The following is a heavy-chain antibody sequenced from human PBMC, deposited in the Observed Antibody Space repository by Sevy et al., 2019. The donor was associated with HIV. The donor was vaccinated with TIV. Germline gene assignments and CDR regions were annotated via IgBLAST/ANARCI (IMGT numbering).Heavy chain of an antibody. CDR2: INPNGGGT. V-gene: IGHV1-46*01. CDR3: ARVDSCGGDCYYFDY. D-gene: IGHD2-21*02. J-gene: IGHJ4*02. Sequence: ASVKVSCTASGYTFTDYYIHWVRQAPGQWLECMGIINPNGGGTNYAQSFQGRVTMTRDTSTSTVYMELSSLRSEDSAVYYCARVDSCGGDCYYFDYWGQGTLVTVSS. CDR1: GYTFTDYY.